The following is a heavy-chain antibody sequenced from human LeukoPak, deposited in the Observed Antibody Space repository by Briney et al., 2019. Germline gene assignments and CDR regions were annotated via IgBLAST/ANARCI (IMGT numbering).Heavy chain of an antibody. CDR3: ARADISSWYGGNYFDY. Sequence: PSETLSLTCTVSGGSISSYYWSWIRQPAGKGLEWIGRIYTSGSTNYDPSLKSRVTMSVDTSKNQFSLKLSSVTAADTAVYYCARADISSWYGGNYFDYWGQGTLVTVSS. CDR1: GGSISSYY. V-gene: IGHV4-4*07. J-gene: IGHJ4*02. CDR2: IYTSGST. D-gene: IGHD6-13*01.